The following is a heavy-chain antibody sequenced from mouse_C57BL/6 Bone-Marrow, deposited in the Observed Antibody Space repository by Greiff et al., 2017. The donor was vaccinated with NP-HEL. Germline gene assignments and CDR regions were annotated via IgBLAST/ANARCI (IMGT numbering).Heavy chain of an antibody. Sequence: QVQLKESGPELVKPGASVKISCKASGYTFTDYYINWVKQRPGQGLEWIGWIFPGSGSTYYNEKFKGKATLTVDKSSSTAYMLLSSLTSEDSADYFCGRGDYGSFPGWYFDVWGTGTTVTVSS. CDR3: GRGDYGSFPGWYFDV. CDR1: GYTFTDYY. D-gene: IGHD1-1*01. CDR2: IFPGSGST. J-gene: IGHJ1*03. V-gene: IGHV1-75*01.